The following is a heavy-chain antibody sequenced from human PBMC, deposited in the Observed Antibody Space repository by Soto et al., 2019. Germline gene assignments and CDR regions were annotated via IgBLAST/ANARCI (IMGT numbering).Heavy chain of an antibody. CDR2: FHPEDGET. CDR3: TTVRKNPNCPKGICYIGDPYHYYRLDL. V-gene: IGHV1-24*01. Sequence: ASVKVSCKVSGYTPTELSMEWVRQAPGEGLEWMGGFHPEDGETIYAQKFQGRVTMTEDTSTDTAYMELSSLRSEDTAVYYCTTVRKNPNCPKGICYIGDPYHYYRLDLWGQGTTVTGSS. CDR1: GYTPTELS. J-gene: IGHJ6*02. D-gene: IGHD2-8*01.